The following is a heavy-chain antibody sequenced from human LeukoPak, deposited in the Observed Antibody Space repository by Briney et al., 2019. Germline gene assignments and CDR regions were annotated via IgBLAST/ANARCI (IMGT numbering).Heavy chain of an antibody. V-gene: IGHV3-23*01. CDR2: ISGSGGST. CDR1: GFTFSSYA. CDR3: AKDIYMVRGLAEYYFDY. J-gene: IGHJ4*02. Sequence: GGSLRLSCAASGFTFSSYAMSWVRQAPGKGLEWVSAISGSGGSTYYADSVKGRFTISRDNAKNSLYLQMNSLRAEDTALYYCAKDIYMVRGLAEYYFDYWGQGTLVTVSS. D-gene: IGHD3-10*01.